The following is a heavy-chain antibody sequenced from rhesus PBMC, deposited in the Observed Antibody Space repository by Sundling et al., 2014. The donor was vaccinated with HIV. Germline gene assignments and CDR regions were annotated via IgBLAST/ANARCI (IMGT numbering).Heavy chain of an antibody. V-gene: IGHV2-174*02. D-gene: IGHD2-39*02. J-gene: IGHJ4*01. CDR3: ARRLCSGGVCYYDY. CDR1: GFSLTTSGVA. Sequence: QVTLKESGPALVKPTQTVTLTCTFSGFSLTTSGVAVGWIRQPPGKTLEWLSHIYWDDDKRYNTSLKTRLTVSKDTSKNQVVLTMTNMDPVDTATYYCARRLCSGGVCYYDYWGQGVLVTVSS. CDR2: IYWDDDK.